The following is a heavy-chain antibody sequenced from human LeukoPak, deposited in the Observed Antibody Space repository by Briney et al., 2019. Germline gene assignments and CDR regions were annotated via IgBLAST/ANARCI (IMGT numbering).Heavy chain of an antibody. CDR2: ISAYNSNT. J-gene: IGHJ6*02. D-gene: IGHD6-13*01. V-gene: IGHV1-18*01. Sequence: ASVKVSCKASGYTFTSYGISWVRQAPGQGLEWMGWISAYNSNTNYAQKLQGRVTMTTDTSTSTAYMELRSLRSDDTAVYYCASFPNAAAGPDYYYYGMDVWGQGTTVTASS. CDR3: ASFPNAAAGPDYYYYGMDV. CDR1: GYTFTSYG.